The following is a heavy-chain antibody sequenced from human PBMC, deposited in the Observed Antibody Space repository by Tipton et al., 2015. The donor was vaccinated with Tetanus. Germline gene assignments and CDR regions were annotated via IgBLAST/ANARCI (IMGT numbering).Heavy chain of an antibody. J-gene: IGHJ4*02. Sequence: TLSLTCTVSGGSISSGGYYWSWIRQHPGKGLEWIGYIYYSGSTYYNPSLKSRVTISVDTSKNQFSLKLSSVTAADTAVYYCARGGGTKWELLPIDYWGQGTLVTVSS. CDR3: ARGGGTKWELLPIDY. CDR2: IYYSGST. D-gene: IGHD1-26*01. CDR1: GGSISSGGYY. V-gene: IGHV4-31*03.